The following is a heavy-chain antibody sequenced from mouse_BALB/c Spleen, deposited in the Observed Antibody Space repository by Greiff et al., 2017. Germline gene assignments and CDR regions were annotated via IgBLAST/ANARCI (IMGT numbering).Heavy chain of an antibody. CDR1: GYTFTDYA. CDR3: ARSDDYDSSYDYAMDY. V-gene: IGHV1-67*01. D-gene: IGHD1-1*01. Sequence: QVHVKQSGPELVRPGESVKISCKGSGYTFTDYAMHWVKQSHAKSLEWIGVISIYYDNTNYNQKFKGKATMTVDKSSSTAYMELARLTSEDSAIYYCARSDDYDSSYDYAMDYWGQGTSVTVSS. J-gene: IGHJ4*01. CDR2: ISIYYDNT.